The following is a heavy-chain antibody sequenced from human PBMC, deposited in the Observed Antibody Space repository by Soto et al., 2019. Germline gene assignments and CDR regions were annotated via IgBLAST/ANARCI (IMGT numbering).Heavy chain of an antibody. CDR2: ISGTGADS. CDR3: ARDGYNHLHFAY. J-gene: IGHJ4*02. Sequence: EVQLVESGGGLEKPGGSLRLACAASGFTLSTYAMSWVRQTPGKGLEWVSHISGTGADSQYADSVKGRFTISRDNSKNTLFLQMNSLRVEDTAVYYCARDGYNHLHFAYWGQGTPVTVSS. CDR1: GFTLSTYA. D-gene: IGHD1-1*01. V-gene: IGHV3-23*04.